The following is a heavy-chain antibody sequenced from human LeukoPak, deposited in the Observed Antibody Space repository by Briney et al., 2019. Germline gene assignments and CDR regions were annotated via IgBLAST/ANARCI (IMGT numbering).Heavy chain of an antibody. Sequence: GGSLRLSCAASGFTFTSYYMHWVRQAPGKGLVWGSRISGDGSNTIYADSVKGRFTISRDNSKNTLYLQMNSLRAEDTAVYYCASQPTVIVGDFDFDYWGQGTLVTVSS. CDR2: ISGDGSNT. CDR1: GFTFTSYY. J-gene: IGHJ4*02. CDR3: ASQPTVIVGDFDFDY. V-gene: IGHV3-74*01. D-gene: IGHD1-26*01.